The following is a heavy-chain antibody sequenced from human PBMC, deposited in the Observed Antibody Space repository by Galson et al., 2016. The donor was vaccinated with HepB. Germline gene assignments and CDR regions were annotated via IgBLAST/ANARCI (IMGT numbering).Heavy chain of an antibody. CDR1: GFTFSSYA. CDR2: ITAGADNT. Sequence: SLRLSCAASGFTFSSYAMSWVRQAPGRGLEWVSTITAGADNTYYADSVKGRFTISRDNSKNTLYLQMNSLRVEDTAVYYCAKNSQDICCYDMDVWGQGTTVTVSS. D-gene: IGHD3-3*02. CDR3: AKNSQDICCYDMDV. V-gene: IGHV3-23*01. J-gene: IGHJ6*02.